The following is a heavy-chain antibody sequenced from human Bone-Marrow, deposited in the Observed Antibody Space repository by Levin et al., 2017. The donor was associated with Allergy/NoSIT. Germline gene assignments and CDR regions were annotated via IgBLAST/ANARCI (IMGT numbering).Heavy chain of an antibody. Sequence: LSLTCAASGFTFSDYYMSWIRQAPGKGLEWVSYISGSGSTIYCSDSVKGRFSISRDNAKNSLFLEMNSLRAEDTAVYFCARDGVYSYDSDFDYWGQGTLVTVSS. CDR1: GFTFSDYY. V-gene: IGHV3-11*01. D-gene: IGHD5-18*01. J-gene: IGHJ4*02. CDR2: ISGSGSTI. CDR3: ARDGVYSYDSDFDY.